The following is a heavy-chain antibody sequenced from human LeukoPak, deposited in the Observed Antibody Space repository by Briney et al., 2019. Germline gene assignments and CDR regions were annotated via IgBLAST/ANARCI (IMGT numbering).Heavy chain of an antibody. CDR3: AREGSSGYYYYYYMDV. V-gene: IGHV3-7*01. CDR1: GFTFSSYW. Sequence: GGSLRLSCAASGFTFSSYWMSWVRQAPGKGLEWVANIKRDGSEKYYVDSVKGRFTISRDNAKNPVFLQMNSLRAEDTAVYYCAREGSSGYYYYYYMDVWGKGTTVTISS. CDR2: IKRDGSEK. J-gene: IGHJ6*03. D-gene: IGHD3-22*01.